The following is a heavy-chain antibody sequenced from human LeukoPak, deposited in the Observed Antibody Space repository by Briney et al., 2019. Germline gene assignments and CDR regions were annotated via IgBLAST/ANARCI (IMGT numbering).Heavy chain of an antibody. J-gene: IGHJ4*02. CDR2: IYYSGST. V-gene: IGHV4-59*01. CDR1: GGYISSYY. Sequence: ASETLSLTCTVSGGYISSYYWSWIRQPPGKGLEWIGYIYYSGSTNYNPSLKSRVTISVDTSKNQFSLTLSSVTAADTAVYYCARLNRSGPDYWGQGTLVTVSS. CDR3: ARLNRSGPDY. D-gene: IGHD2-15*01.